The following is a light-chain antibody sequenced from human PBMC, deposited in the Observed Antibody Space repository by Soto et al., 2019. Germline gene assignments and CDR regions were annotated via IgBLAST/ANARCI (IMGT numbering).Light chain of an antibody. CDR1: NIGPRK. J-gene: IGLJ1*01. V-gene: IGLV3-21*02. Sequence: SYELSQPPSVSLAPGPTARISCGGANIGPRKVHWYQQKPGQAPVLIVYDDSGRPSGIPERFSGSNSGNTATLTISRVEAGDEADYYCQVWNSFSDHPYVFGSGTKVTVL. CDR2: DDS. CDR3: QVWNSFSDHPYV.